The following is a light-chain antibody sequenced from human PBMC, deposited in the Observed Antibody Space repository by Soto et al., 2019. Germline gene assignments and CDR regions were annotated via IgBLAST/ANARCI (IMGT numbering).Light chain of an antibody. J-gene: IGLJ3*02. V-gene: IGLV2-14*01. CDR2: EVT. CDR3: SSCTSSHTLV. CDR1: SSDIGGYDC. Sequence: QSALTQPASVSGSPGQSITISCTGTSSDIGGYDCLSWYQQHPGKAPKLIIYEVTNRPSGVSNRFSGSKSGNTASLTISGLQAEDEADYHCSSCTSSHTLVFGGGTKLTVL.